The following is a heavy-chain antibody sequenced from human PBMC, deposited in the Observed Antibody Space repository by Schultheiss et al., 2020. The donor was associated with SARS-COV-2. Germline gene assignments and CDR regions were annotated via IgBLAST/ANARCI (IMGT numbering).Heavy chain of an antibody. D-gene: IGHD1-26*01. CDR3: VRVRSGSYYDY. V-gene: IGHV3-30*04. J-gene: IGHJ4*02. Sequence: GESLKISCAASGFTFSSYAMHWVRQAPGKGLEWVAVIWYDGSNKYYADSVKGRFTISRDNSKNTLYLQMNSLRAEDTAVYYCVRVRSGSYYDYWGQGTLVTVSS. CDR1: GFTFSSYA. CDR2: IWYDGSNK.